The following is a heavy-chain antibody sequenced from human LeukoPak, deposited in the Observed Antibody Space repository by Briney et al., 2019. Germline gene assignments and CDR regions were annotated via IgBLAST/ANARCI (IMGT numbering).Heavy chain of an antibody. CDR1: GYTFTSYG. Sequence: GASVKVSCKASGYTFTSYGISWVRQAPGQGLEWMGWISAYNGNTNYAQKLQGRVTMTTDTSTSTAYMELRSLRSDDTAVYYCARYLISPTPWYYILTGYLPDAFDIWGQGTMVTVSS. CDR3: ARYLISPTPWYYILTGYLPDAFDI. V-gene: IGHV1-18*01. CDR2: ISAYNGNT. D-gene: IGHD3-9*01. J-gene: IGHJ3*02.